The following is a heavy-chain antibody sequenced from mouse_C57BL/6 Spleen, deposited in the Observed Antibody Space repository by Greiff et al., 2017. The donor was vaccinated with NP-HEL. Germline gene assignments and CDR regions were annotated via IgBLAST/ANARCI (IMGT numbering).Heavy chain of an antibody. J-gene: IGHJ1*03. Sequence: EVQLQQSGAELVKPGASVKMSCKASGYSFTDYNMNWVKQSPGKGLEWIGVINPNYGTTSYNQKFKGKATLTVDQSSSTAYMQLNSLTSEDSAVYYCARIDDYYEYFDDWGTGTTVTVSS. D-gene: IGHD2-3*01. CDR1: GYSFTDYN. CDR2: INPNYGTT. V-gene: IGHV1-39*01. CDR3: ARIDDYYEYFDD.